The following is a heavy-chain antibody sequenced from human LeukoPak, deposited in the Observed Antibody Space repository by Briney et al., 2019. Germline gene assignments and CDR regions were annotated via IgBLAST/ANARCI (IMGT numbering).Heavy chain of an antibody. D-gene: IGHD7-27*01. CDR3: ARVLARTGAIDY. J-gene: IGHJ4*02. Sequence: PSETLSLTCAVAGGSMTSGDYSWSWIRQPPGKGLEWIVYIYQSGSTYYHSSLKSRLIISLDKSKNQFSLRLSSVTAADTAVFYCARVLARTGAIDYWGQGTLVTVSS. V-gene: IGHV4-30-2*01. CDR1: GGSMTSGDYS. CDR2: IYQSGST.